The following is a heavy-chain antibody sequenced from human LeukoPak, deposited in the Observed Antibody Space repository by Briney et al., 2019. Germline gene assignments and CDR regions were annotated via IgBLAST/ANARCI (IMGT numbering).Heavy chain of an antibody. CDR1: GFTFSSYS. CDR2: INTDESST. J-gene: IGHJ3*01. D-gene: IGHD1-7*01. V-gene: IGHV3-74*01. Sequence: GGSLRLSCAASGFTFSSYSMNWVRQAPGKGLVWVSRINTDESSTNYADSVKGRFTISRDNAKNTLYLQMNSLRAEDTAVYYCARVRITGTTGGAFDFWGQGTMVTVSS. CDR3: ARVRITGTTGGAFDF.